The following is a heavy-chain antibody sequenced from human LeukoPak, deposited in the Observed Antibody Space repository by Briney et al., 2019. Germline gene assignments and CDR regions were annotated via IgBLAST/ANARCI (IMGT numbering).Heavy chain of an antibody. Sequence: SETLSLTCTVSGGSISSYYWSWIRQPPGKGLEWIGYIYYSGSTNYNPSLKSRVTISVDPSKNQFSLKLSSVTAADTAVYYCARIKWELPGGFDYWGQGTLVTVSS. V-gene: IGHV4-59*08. CDR1: GGSISSYY. CDR3: ARIKWELPGGFDY. CDR2: IYYSGST. D-gene: IGHD1-26*01. J-gene: IGHJ4*02.